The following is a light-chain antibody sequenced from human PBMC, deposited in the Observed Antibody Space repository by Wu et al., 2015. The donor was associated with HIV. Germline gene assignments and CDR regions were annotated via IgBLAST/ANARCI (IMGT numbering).Light chain of an antibody. Sequence: DIQMTQSPSSLSASVGDRVTITCRASQGISNFLAWYQQKPGKPPKVLIYAASTLQSGVPSRFSGSGSGTDFTLTISRLEPEDFAVYYCQQYGSPPPLTFGGGTKVEIK. J-gene: IGKJ4*01. CDR2: AAS. CDR3: QQYGSPPPLT. V-gene: IGKV1-27*01. CDR1: QGISNF.